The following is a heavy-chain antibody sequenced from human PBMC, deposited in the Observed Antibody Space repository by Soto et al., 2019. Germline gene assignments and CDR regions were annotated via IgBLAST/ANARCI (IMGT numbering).Heavy chain of an antibody. Sequence: QVQLVESGGGVVQPGRSLRLSCAAPGFTFSSYGMHWVRQAPGKGLEWVAVISYDGSNKYYADSVKGRFTISRDNSKNALYLQMNSLRAEDTAVYYCARQYCTNGVCIPVFDSCGQGTLVTVSS. CDR3: ARQYCTNGVCIPVFDS. J-gene: IGHJ4*02. V-gene: IGHV3-30*03. CDR1: GFTFSSYG. D-gene: IGHD2-8*01. CDR2: ISYDGSNK.